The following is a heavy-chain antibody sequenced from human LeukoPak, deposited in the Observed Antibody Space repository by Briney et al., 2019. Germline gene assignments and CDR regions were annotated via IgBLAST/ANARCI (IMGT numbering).Heavy chain of an antibody. CDR3: ARDRPGDV. Sequence: GGSLRLSCASSGLTYSSDGKHWGPQAPGEGLEYVSAISSNGDSTYYANFVKGRFIISRDNSKNTLYLQMGSLRPEDMAVYYCARDRPGDVWGEGTTVTVSS. CDR2: ISSNGDST. J-gene: IGHJ6*04. V-gene: IGHV3-64*01. CDR1: GLTYSSDG.